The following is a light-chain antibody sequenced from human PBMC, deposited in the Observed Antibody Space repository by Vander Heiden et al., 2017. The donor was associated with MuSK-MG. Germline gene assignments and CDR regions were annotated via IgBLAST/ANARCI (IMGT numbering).Light chain of an antibody. CDR2: DNS. CDR3: ATWDAGLSAYV. V-gene: IGLV1-51*01. J-gene: IGLJ1*01. Sequence: QSVLTQPPSVSAAPGQKVTIPCSGRCSNIDRYYVSWSQHHPRTAPKLLIYDNSQRPSVIPDRFSGSKSTTSATLGITGLQTGDEADYYCATWDAGLSAYVFGTGTRVTVL. CDR1: CSNIDRYY.